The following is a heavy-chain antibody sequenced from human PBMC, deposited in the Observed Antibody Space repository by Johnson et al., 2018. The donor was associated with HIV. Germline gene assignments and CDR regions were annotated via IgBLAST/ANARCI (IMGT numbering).Heavy chain of an antibody. D-gene: IGHD1-26*01. CDR1: GFTFSSYW. CDR2: IKQDGSEK. CDR3: AKDKRGGNYYDGYDAFDI. V-gene: IGHV3-7*03. J-gene: IGHJ3*02. Sequence: EVQLVESGGGLVQPGGSLRLSCAASGFTFSSYWMSWVRQAPGKGLEWVANIKQDGSEKYYVDSVKGRFTISRDNAKNSLYLQMNSLRAEDTALYYCAKDKRGGNYYDGYDAFDIWGQGTMVTVSS.